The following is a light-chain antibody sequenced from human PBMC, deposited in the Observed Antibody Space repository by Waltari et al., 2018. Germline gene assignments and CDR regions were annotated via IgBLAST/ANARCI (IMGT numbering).Light chain of an antibody. CDR1: QNVGKY. Sequence: EFLLTQSPGTVSVSPGEGVPLSCRASQNVGKYFAWYQQRPGQPPRLLIYHASNRAIGIPDRFSGSGSGTDFSLTINRLEPEDFAVYYCQKYVTLPATFGQGTKVEIK. CDR3: QKYVTLPAT. V-gene: IGKV3-20*01. CDR2: HAS. J-gene: IGKJ1*01.